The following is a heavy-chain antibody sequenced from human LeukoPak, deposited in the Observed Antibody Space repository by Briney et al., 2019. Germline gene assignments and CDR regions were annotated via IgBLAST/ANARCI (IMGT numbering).Heavy chain of an antibody. V-gene: IGHV5-51*01. J-gene: IGHJ4*02. D-gene: IGHD3-22*01. CDR3: ARKDSSGYYYVDFDY. Sequence: PGESLKISCKGSGYSFTSYWIGWVRQMPGKGLEWMGIIYPGDSDTRYSPSFQGQVTISADKSISTAYLRWSSLKASDTVMYYCARKDSSGYYYVDFDYWGQGTLVTVSS. CDR1: GYSFTSYW. CDR2: IYPGDSDT.